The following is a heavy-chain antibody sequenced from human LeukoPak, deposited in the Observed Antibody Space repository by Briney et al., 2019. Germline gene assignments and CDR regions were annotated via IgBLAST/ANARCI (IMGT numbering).Heavy chain of an antibody. Sequence: SVKVSCKASGFTFTSSAVQWVRQARGQRLEWIGWIVVGSGNTNYAQKLQERVTITRDMSTSTAYMELSSLRSEDTAVYYCAAHLNIAVALYWGQGTLVTVSS. D-gene: IGHD6-19*01. CDR2: IVVGSGNT. CDR1: GFTFTSSA. CDR3: AAHLNIAVALY. J-gene: IGHJ4*02. V-gene: IGHV1-58*01.